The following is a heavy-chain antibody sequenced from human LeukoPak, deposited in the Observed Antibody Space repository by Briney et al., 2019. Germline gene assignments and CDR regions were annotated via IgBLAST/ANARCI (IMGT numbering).Heavy chain of an antibody. Sequence: GRSLRLSCAASGFTLRTFTMHWVRQAPGQGLEWMGWINPNSGGTNYAQKFQGWVTMTRDTSISTAYMELSRLRSDDTAVYYCARDRYSGYEAYYYYGMDVWGQGTTVTVSS. J-gene: IGHJ6*02. D-gene: IGHD5-12*01. CDR1: GFTLRTFT. V-gene: IGHV1-2*04. CDR2: INPNSGGT. CDR3: ARDRYSGYEAYYYYGMDV.